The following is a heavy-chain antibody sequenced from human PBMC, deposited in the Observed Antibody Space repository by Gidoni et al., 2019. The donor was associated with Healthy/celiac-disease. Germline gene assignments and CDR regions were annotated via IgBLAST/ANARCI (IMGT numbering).Heavy chain of an antibody. D-gene: IGHD6-13*01. CDR1: GLPFDDYA. J-gene: IGHJ4*01. CDR2: TTWDGGST. Sequence: EVQLVDSGGVVVHSGGSLGLSCAAAGLPFDDYAMPWVRQAPGKGLEWVSLTTWDGGSTYYADTVKGRFTISRDNSKNSLYLQMNSLRAEDTALYYCAKDGGSSWTYNLGIAYWGHGTLVTVSS. CDR3: AKDGGSSWTYNLGIAY. V-gene: IGHV3-43D*04.